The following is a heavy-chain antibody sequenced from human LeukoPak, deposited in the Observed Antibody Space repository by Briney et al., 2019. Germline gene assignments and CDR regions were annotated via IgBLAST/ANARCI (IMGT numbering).Heavy chain of an antibody. CDR2: VYTSGST. CDR1: GGSISSYY. CDR3: ARDYYYDSSGYYYNWFDP. D-gene: IGHD3-22*01. V-gene: IGHV4-4*07. J-gene: IGHJ5*02. Sequence: SGTLTLTCTVSGGSISSYYWSWIRQLAGKGLEWIGRVYTSGSTNYNPSLKSRVTMSVDTSKNQFSLKLSSVTAADTAVYYCARDYYYDSSGYYYNWFDPWGQGTLVTVSS.